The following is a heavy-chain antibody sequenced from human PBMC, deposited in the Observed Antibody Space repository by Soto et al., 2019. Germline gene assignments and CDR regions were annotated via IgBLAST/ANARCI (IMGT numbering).Heavy chain of an antibody. J-gene: IGHJ4*02. CDR2: ISGSGGST. CDR1: GFTFSSYA. D-gene: IGHD2-2*01. V-gene: IGHV3-23*01. CDR3: AKIKTNIVVVPAAISHPLDY. Sequence: PGGSLRLSCAASGFTFSSYAMSWVRQAPGKGLEWVSAISGSGGSTYYAESVKGRFTISRDNSKNTLYLQMNSLRAEDTAVYYFAKIKTNIVVVPAAISHPLDYWGQGTLVTVSS.